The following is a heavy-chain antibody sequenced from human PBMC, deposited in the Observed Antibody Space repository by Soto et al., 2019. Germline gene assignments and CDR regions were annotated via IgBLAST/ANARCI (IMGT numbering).Heavy chain of an antibody. D-gene: IGHD3-10*01. Sequence: SETLSLTCTVSGGSISSSSYYWGWIRQPPGKGLEWIGSIYYSGSTYYNPSLKSRVTISVDTSKNQFSLKLSSVTAADTAVYYCARRITMVRGVPFDYWGQGTLVTVSS. CDR1: GGSISSSSYY. V-gene: IGHV4-39*01. CDR2: IYYSGST. J-gene: IGHJ4*02. CDR3: ARRITMVRGVPFDY.